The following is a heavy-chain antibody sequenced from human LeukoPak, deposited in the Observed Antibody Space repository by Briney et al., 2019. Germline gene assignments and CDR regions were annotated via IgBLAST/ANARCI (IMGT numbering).Heavy chain of an antibody. D-gene: IGHD6-19*01. Sequence: SETLSLTCSVSGGSINNYYWNWIRQPPGKGLDWIGHIYYTGSTNYNPSLKSRVTISADTSKNQVSLKLSSVTAADTAVYYCARPGGTGWYYFDFWGQGSLVTVSS. CDR2: IYYTGST. CDR3: ARPGGTGWYYFDF. CDR1: GGSINNYY. J-gene: IGHJ4*02. V-gene: IGHV4-59*08.